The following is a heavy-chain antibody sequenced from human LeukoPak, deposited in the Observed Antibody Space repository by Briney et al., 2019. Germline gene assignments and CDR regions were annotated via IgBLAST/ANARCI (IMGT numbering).Heavy chain of an antibody. CDR2: MSSSGNTI. CDR3: ARGPSIAARYDAFDI. V-gene: IGHV3-48*03. Sequence: GGSLRLSCAASEFTFTSYELNWVRQAPGKGLEWVSYMSSSGNTISYADSVKGRFTISRDNAKNSLYLQVISLRAEDTAVYYCARGPSIAARYDAFDIWGQGTMVTVSS. CDR1: EFTFTSYE. J-gene: IGHJ3*02. D-gene: IGHD6-6*01.